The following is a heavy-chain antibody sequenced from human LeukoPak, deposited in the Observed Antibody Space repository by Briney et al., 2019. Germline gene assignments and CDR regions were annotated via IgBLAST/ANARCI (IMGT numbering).Heavy chain of an antibody. V-gene: IGHV1-2*06. J-gene: IGHJ4*02. D-gene: IGHD6-13*01. CDR1: GYTFTGYY. CDR2: INPNSGGT. CDR3: ARVAGSSWQYFDY. Sequence: ASVKVSCKASGYTFTGYYMHWVRQAPGQGLEWMGRINPNSGGTNYAQKFQGRVTMTRDTSTSTVYMELSSLRSEDTAVYYCARVAGSSWQYFDYWGQGTLVTVSS.